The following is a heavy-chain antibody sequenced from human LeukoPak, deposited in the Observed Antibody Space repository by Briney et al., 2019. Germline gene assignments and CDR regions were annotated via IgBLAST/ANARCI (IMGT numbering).Heavy chain of an antibody. CDR1: GYTFTSNY. D-gene: IGHD1-26*01. J-gene: IGHJ4*02. CDR3: ATGMVGLFDY. CDR2: IYPRDGST. V-gene: IGHV1-46*01. Sequence: ASVKVSCKASGYTFTSNYIHWVRQAPGQGLEWMGMIYPRDGSTSYAQKFQGRVTVTRDTSTSTVHMELSGLRSEDTAVYYCATGMVGLFDYWGQGTLVTVSS.